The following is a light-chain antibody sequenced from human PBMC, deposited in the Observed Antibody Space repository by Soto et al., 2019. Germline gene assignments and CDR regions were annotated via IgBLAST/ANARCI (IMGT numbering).Light chain of an antibody. CDR2: DTS. Sequence: EVVMTQSPATLSVSPGEGATLSCRASKGIGDTLAWYQHKPGQTPRLLFYDTSTRATGFPARFSGRRSWTQYTLTFTGLHSDGLAVYYGQRYNAWSFTFGGGTPVESK. J-gene: IGKJ4*01. CDR3: QRYNAWSFT. V-gene: IGKV3-15*01. CDR1: KGIGDT.